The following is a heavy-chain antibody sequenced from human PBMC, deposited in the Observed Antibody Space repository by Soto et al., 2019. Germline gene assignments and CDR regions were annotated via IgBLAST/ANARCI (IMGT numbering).Heavy chain of an antibody. CDR2: VYYSGTT. V-gene: IGHV4-61*01. CDR3: ARTTSGPNTLRSRYFFDE. D-gene: IGHD3-16*01. J-gene: IGHJ4*02. CDR1: GGSVSNKTYY. Sequence: SETLSLTCSVSGGSVSNKTYYWSWIRQPPGKRLEWIGYVYYSGTTNYNPSLKSRVTISVDLSKNQFSLRLSSVTTADTALYYCARTTSGPNTLRSRYFFDEWGQGTLVTVSS.